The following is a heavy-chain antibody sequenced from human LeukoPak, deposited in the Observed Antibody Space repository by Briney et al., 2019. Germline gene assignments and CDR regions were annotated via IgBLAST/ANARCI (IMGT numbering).Heavy chain of an antibody. J-gene: IGHJ4*02. Sequence: GGSLRLSCAASGFTFSSYSMNWVCQAPGKGLEWVSSISSSSSYIYYADSVKGRFTISRDNAKNSLYLQMNSLRAEDTAVYYCARDLLGQWGFVDYWGQGTLVTVSS. CDR1: GFTFSSYS. V-gene: IGHV3-21*01. CDR2: ISSSSSYI. CDR3: ARDLLGQWGFVDY. D-gene: IGHD2-15*01.